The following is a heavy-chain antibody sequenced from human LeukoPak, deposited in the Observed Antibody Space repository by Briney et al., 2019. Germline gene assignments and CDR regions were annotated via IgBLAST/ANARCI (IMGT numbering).Heavy chain of an antibody. D-gene: IGHD3-22*01. Sequence: SETLSLTCTVSGYSISSGYYWGWIRQPPGKGLEWIGSIYYSGSTYYSPSLKSRVTISVDTSKNQFSLKLSSVTAADTAVYYCARARYYYDSSVLFDYWGQGTLVTVSS. CDR2: IYYSGST. V-gene: IGHV4-38-2*02. J-gene: IGHJ4*02. CDR3: ARARYYYDSSVLFDY. CDR1: GYSISSGYY.